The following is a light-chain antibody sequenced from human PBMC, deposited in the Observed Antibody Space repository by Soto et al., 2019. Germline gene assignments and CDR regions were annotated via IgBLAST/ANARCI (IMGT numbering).Light chain of an antibody. CDR3: QQRTNWPSST. Sequence: EIVLTQSPATLSLSPGERATLSCRASQSVRSYLAWYQQKPGQAPRRLIHDAASRATGIPARFSGSGSGTDFTLTISSLEPEDFAVYYCQQRTNWPSSTVGQGTLLEIK. J-gene: IGKJ5*01. CDR2: DAA. V-gene: IGKV3-11*01. CDR1: QSVRSY.